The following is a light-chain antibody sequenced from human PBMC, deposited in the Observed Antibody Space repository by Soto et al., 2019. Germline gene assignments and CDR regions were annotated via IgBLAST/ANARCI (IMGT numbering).Light chain of an antibody. CDR2: DAS. CDR1: QSVSDY. CDR3: QQYGRSPPIT. J-gene: IGKJ5*01. Sequence: EVVLTQSPASLSLSPGDRATLSCRADQSVSDYLAWYQQKPGQPPRLLFFDASSRATGVPHRFSAGGSGTDFTLTISRLEPEDFAVYYCQQYGRSPPITFGQGTRLEIK. V-gene: IGKV3-20*01.